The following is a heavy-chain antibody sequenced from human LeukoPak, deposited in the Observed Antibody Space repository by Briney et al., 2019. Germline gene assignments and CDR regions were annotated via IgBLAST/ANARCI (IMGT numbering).Heavy chain of an antibody. D-gene: IGHD5-18*01. V-gene: IGHV1-18*01. CDR2: ISAYNGNT. CDR3: ARLPSYGYQDY. CDR1: GFTFTSYG. J-gene: IGHJ4*02. Sequence: ASVKISCKASGFTFTSYGISWVRQAPGQGLAWMGWISAYNGNTNYAQKLQGRVTMTTGTSTSTAYMELRSLTSDDTAVYYCARLPSYGYQDYWGQGTLVTVSS.